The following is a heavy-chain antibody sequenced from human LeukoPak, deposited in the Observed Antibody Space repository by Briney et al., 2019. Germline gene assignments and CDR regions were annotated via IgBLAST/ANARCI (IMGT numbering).Heavy chain of an antibody. Sequence: GGSLRLSCAASGFTFSSYALHWVRQAPGKGLEWVAVISYDGSNKYYADSVKGRFTISRDNSKNTLYLQMNSLRAEDTAVYYCARGLDYWGQGTLVTVSS. CDR3: ARGLDY. CDR1: GFTFSSYA. CDR2: ISYDGSNK. V-gene: IGHV3-30-3*01. J-gene: IGHJ4*02.